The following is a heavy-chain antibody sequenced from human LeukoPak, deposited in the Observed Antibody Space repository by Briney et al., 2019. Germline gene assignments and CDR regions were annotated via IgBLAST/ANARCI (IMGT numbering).Heavy chain of an antibody. CDR3: ARADSSGSFDY. Sequence: PGGSLRLSCAASGFTVSSNYMNWVRQAPGKGLEWVSYISSSSSTIYYADSVKGRFTISRDNAKNSLYLQMNSLRAEDTAVYYCARADSSGSFDYWGQGTLVTVSS. D-gene: IGHD6-19*01. CDR1: GFTVSSNY. J-gene: IGHJ4*02. V-gene: IGHV3-48*01. CDR2: ISSSSSTI.